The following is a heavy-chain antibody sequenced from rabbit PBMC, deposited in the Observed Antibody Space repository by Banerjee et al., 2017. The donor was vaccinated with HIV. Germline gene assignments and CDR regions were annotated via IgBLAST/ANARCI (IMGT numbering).Heavy chain of an antibody. CDR3: ARWRLGSDWGGDL. Sequence: QEQLEESGGGLVKPGASLTLTCKASGFSFSSGYDMCWVRQAPGKGLEWIAHIYPANGGTYYANWAKGRFTISKTSSTTVTLQVTSMTAADTATYFCARWRLGSDWGGDLWGPGTLVTVS. J-gene: IGHJ6*01. CDR2: IYPANGGT. CDR1: GFSFSSGYD. D-gene: IGHD4-1*01. V-gene: IGHV1S45*01.